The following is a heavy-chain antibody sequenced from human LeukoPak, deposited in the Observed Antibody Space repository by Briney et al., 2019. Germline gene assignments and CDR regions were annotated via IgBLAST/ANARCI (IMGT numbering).Heavy chain of an antibody. D-gene: IGHD6-6*01. CDR3: ARDGSSPESY. J-gene: IGHJ4*02. CDR2: INHSGST. V-gene: IGHV4-34*01. CDR1: GGSFSGHY. Sequence: SETLSLTCAVYGGSFSGHYWSWIRQPPGKGLEWIGEINHSGSTNYNPSLKSRVTISVDTSKNQSSLKLSSVTAADTAVYYCARDGSSPESYWGQGTLVTVSS.